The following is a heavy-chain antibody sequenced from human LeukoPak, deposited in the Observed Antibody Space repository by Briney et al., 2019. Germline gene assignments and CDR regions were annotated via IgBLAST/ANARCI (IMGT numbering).Heavy chain of an antibody. D-gene: IGHD2-15*01. Sequence: GGSLRLSCAASGFTVSSNYMSWVRQAPGKGLEWVSVIYSGGSTYYADSVKGRFTISRDNSKNTLYLQMDSLRAEDTAVYYCAREVADYYYGMDVWGQGTTVTVSS. J-gene: IGHJ6*02. CDR1: GFTVSSNY. CDR2: IYSGGST. V-gene: IGHV3-66*02. CDR3: AREVADYYYGMDV.